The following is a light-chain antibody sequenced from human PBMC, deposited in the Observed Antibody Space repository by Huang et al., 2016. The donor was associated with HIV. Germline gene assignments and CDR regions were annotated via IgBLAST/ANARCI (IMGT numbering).Light chain of an antibody. CDR3: QQYNDWPPLT. Sequence: EIVMTQSPATLSVSPGERVSLSCRASQSVSINLAWYQQKPGQAPRLLIYGASTRATGIPARFSGSGSGTECTLTISSLQSEDFAVYYCQQYNDWPPLTFGGGTKVEIK. CDR2: GAS. CDR1: QSVSIN. V-gene: IGKV3-15*01. J-gene: IGKJ4*01.